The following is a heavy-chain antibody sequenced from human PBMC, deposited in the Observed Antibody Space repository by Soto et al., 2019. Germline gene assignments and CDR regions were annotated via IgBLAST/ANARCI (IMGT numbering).Heavy chain of an antibody. V-gene: IGHV3-66*01. J-gene: IGHJ4*02. Sequence: GGSLRLSCAASGFTVSSNYMSWVRQAPGKGLEWVSVIYSGGSTYYADSVKGRFTISRDNSKNTLYLQMNSLRAEDTAVYYCAREDYYDSSGPRPFDYWGQGTLVTVSS. CDR2: IYSGGST. CDR1: GFTVSSNY. CDR3: AREDYYDSSGPRPFDY. D-gene: IGHD3-22*01.